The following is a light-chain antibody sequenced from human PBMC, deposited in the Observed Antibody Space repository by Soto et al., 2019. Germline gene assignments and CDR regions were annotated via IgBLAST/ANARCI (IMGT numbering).Light chain of an antibody. CDR1: QGIRSH. CDR2: SAS. CDR3: QQLNDYPLT. J-gene: IGKJ4*01. V-gene: IGKV1-9*01. Sequence: DIQLTQSPSFLSASVGDRVTITCRASQGIRSHLAWYQQKPGKAPNLLIYSASTLQSGVPSRFSGSGSGTEFPLTSSSLQPGDFATYYCQQLNDYPLTFGGGTKVEIK.